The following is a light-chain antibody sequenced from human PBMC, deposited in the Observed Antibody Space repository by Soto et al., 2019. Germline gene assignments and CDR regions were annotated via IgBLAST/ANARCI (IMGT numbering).Light chain of an antibody. J-gene: IGLJ1*01. CDR2: DVS. CDR3: SSYTSSSTLV. V-gene: IGLV2-14*01. CDR1: SSDVGGYNY. Sequence: QSVLTQHASVSGSPGQSVTISCTGTSSDVGGYNYVSWYQQHPGKAPKLMIYDVSNRPSGVSNRFSGSKSGNTASLTISGLQAEYEADYYCSSYTSSSTLVFGNGTKVTV.